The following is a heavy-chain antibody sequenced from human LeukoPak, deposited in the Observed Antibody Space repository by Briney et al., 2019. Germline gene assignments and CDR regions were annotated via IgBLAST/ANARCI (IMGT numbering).Heavy chain of an antibody. D-gene: IGHD2-21*01. CDR1: GFTFSDYW. V-gene: IGHV3-7*01. Sequence: GGSLRLSCVASGFTFSDYWMTWVRQAPGEGLEWVANIKQDGSDKKYVDSVKGRFTISRDNAKNSLYLQMDSLRDEDTAVYYCARGGEDYWGQGTLVTVTS. J-gene: IGHJ4*02. CDR2: IKQDGSDK. CDR3: ARGGEDY.